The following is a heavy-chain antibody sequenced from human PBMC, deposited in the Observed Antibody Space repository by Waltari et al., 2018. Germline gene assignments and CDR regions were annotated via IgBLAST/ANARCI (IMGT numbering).Heavy chain of an antibody. Sequence: QVQLVQSGAEVKKPGASVKDSCKASGYTFTSYYMHWVRQAPGQGLEWMGRIQPSGGRTSYEQKFQGRVTSTRDTCTSTVYMELSSLRSEDTAVYYCARSTDYDGTGWFDPWGQGTLVTVSS. CDR2: IQPSGGRT. V-gene: IGHV1-46*01. CDR3: ARSTDYDGTGWFDP. D-gene: IGHD4-17*01. J-gene: IGHJ5*02. CDR1: GYTFTSYY.